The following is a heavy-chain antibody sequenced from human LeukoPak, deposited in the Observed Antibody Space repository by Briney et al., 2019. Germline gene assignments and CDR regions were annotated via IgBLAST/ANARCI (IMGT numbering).Heavy chain of an antibody. CDR2: IRYDGSNK. CDR1: GFTFSSYS. CDR3: AKDVTGNPVY. D-gene: IGHD1-20*01. V-gene: IGHV3-30*02. Sequence: PGGSLRLSCAASGFTFSSYSMNWVRQAPGKGLEWVAFIRYDGSNKYYADSVKGRFTISRDNSKNTLYLQMNSLRAEDTAVYYCAKDVTGNPVYWGQGTLVTVSS. J-gene: IGHJ4*02.